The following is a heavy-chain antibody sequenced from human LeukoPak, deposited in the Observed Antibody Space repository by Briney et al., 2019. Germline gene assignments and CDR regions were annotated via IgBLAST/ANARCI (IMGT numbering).Heavy chain of an antibody. V-gene: IGHV3-48*03. Sequence: GGSLRLSCAASGFTFSSYELNWVRQAPGRGLEWVSYISDTGSTIYYADSVEGRFTISRDNAKNSLYLQMNSLRAEDTAVYYCAKDGYCSGGSCYSDAFDIWGQGTMVTVSS. CDR1: GFTFSSYE. J-gene: IGHJ3*02. CDR3: AKDGYCSGGSCYSDAFDI. CDR2: ISDTGSTI. D-gene: IGHD2-15*01.